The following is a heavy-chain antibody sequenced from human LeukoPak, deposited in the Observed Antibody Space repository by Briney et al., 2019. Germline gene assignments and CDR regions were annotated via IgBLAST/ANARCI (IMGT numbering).Heavy chain of an antibody. CDR1: GCTFSSYA. D-gene: IGHD2-15*01. CDR2: IIPIRGIA. Sequence: SVKVSCKASGCTFSSYAISWVRQAPGQGLEWMGRIIPIRGIANYAQKFQGRVTITADKSTSTAYMELSSLRSEDTAVYYCARDLGGGWSALYYYYYMDVWGKGTTVTVSS. J-gene: IGHJ6*03. CDR3: ARDLGGGWSALYYYYYMDV. V-gene: IGHV1-69*04.